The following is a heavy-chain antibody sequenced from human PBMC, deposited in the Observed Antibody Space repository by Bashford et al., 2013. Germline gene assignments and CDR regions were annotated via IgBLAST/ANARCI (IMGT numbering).Heavy chain of an antibody. Sequence: VRQAPGKGLEWVSVIYSGGSTYYADSVKGRFTISRDSSKNTVYLQMNSLRAEDTAMYYCARHDWFDPWGQGTLVTVSS. CDR2: IYSGGST. J-gene: IGHJ5*02. V-gene: IGHV3-53*01. CDR3: ARHDWFDP.